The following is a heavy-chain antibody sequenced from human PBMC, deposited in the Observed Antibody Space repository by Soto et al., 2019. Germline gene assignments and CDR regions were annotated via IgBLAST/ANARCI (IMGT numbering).Heavy chain of an antibody. CDR2: INDSGGST. J-gene: IGHJ6*03. D-gene: IGHD1-1*01. CDR3: AKDHVQNYYYYYMDV. CDR1: GFTFSSYA. Sequence: EVQLLESGGGLVQPGGSLRLSCAASGFTFSSYAMSWVRQAPGKGLEWVSTINDSGGSTYYADSVKGRFTISRDYSSSPVYLQMNSLRAGDTAVYYCAKDHVQNYYYYYMDVWGKGTTVTVSS. V-gene: IGHV3-23*01.